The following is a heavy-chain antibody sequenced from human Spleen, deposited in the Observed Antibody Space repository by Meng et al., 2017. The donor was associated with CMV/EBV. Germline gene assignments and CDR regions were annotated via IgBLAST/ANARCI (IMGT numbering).Heavy chain of an antibody. Sequence: ASVKVSCKASGYTFTSYYMHWVRQAPGQGLEWMGWINPNSGGTNYAQKFQGRVTMTRDTSITTAYMELSRLRSDDTAVYYCARWAATNDAFDIWGQGTMVTVSS. J-gene: IGHJ3*02. V-gene: IGHV1-2*02. D-gene: IGHD2-15*01. CDR3: ARWAATNDAFDI. CDR2: INPNSGGT. CDR1: GYTFTSYY.